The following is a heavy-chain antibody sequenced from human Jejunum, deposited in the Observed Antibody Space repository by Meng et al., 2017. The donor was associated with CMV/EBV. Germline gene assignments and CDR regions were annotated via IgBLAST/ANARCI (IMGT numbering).Heavy chain of an antibody. CDR3: ARSYTSYSFFDF. V-gene: IGHV1-18*01. CDR1: GYKFINYG. Sequence: GYKFINYGVAWVRQAPGQGLEWMGWINTYNGNTNYVQSLQGRVSMTTDTSTTTVYMELRSLRSDDTALYYCARSYTSYSFFDFWGQGTMVTVSS. J-gene: IGHJ3*01. CDR2: INTYNGNT. D-gene: IGHD2-21*01.